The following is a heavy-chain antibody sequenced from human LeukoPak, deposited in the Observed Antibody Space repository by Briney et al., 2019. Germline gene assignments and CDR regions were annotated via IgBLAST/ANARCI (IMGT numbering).Heavy chain of an antibody. CDR1: GFTCENYW. CDR2: IKQDGSVE. D-gene: IGHD5-18*01. CDR3: ARWAGVTDY. Sequence: PGGSLRLSCVASGFTCENYWMSWVRQAPGKGPEWVANIKQDGSVEHYMDSVKGRFTISRDNAKNSLILQMNSLRAEDTAVYYCARWAGVTDYWGQGTLVTVSS. J-gene: IGHJ4*02. V-gene: IGHV3-7*01.